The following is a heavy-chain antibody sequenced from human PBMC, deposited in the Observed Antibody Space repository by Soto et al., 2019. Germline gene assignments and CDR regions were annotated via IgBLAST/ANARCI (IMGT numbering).Heavy chain of an antibody. Sequence: SPVKVSCKASGGTFGSYAISWVRQAPGQGLEWMGGIIPIFGTANYAQKFQGRVTITADESTSTAYMELSSLRSEDTAVYYCARPDHSSGWSALVYWGQGTLVTVSS. CDR3: ARPDHSSGWSALVY. CDR2: IIPIFGTA. D-gene: IGHD6-19*01. V-gene: IGHV1-69*13. J-gene: IGHJ4*02. CDR1: GGTFGSYA.